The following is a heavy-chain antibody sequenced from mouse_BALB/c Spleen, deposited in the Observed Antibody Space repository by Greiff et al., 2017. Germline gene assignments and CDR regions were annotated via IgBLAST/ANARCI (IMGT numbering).Heavy chain of an antibody. CDR3: ARAPWIYYDYDDYAMDY. D-gene: IGHD2-4*01. CDR2: ISYDGSN. Sequence: VQLKQSGPGLVKPSQSLSLTCSVTGYSITSGYYWNWIRQFPGNKLEWMGYISYDGSNNYNPSLKNRISITRDTSKNQFFLKLNSVTTEDTATYYCARAPWIYYDYDDYAMDYWGQGTSVTVSS. J-gene: IGHJ4*01. V-gene: IGHV3-6*02. CDR1: GYSITSGYY.